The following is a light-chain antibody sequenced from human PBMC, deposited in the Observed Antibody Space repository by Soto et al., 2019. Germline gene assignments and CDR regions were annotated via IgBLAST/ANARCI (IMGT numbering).Light chain of an antibody. CDR3: SSYAGSNNLV. V-gene: IGLV2-8*01. CDR1: SSDVGGYNY. Sequence: QSALTQPPSASGSPGQPVTISCTGSSSDVGGYNYVSWYQQHPGKAPKLMIYEVSKRPSGVPDRFSGFKSGNTASLTVSGLQPEDEADYYCSSYAGSNNLVFGGGTKLTVL. J-gene: IGLJ2*01. CDR2: EVS.